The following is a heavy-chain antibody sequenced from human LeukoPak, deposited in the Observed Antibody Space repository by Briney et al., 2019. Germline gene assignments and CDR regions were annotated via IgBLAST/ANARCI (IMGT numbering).Heavy chain of an antibody. V-gene: IGHV3-33*01. J-gene: IGHJ3*02. Sequence: GGSLRLSCAASGFTFSSYGMQGVRQAPGKGLEWVAVIWYDGSKKYYVDSVKGRFTISRDNSKNTLYLQMNSLRAEDTAVFYCARMGYYDSSLDIWGQGTMVTVSS. CDR3: ARMGYYDSSLDI. CDR2: IWYDGSKK. D-gene: IGHD3-22*01. CDR1: GFTFSSYG.